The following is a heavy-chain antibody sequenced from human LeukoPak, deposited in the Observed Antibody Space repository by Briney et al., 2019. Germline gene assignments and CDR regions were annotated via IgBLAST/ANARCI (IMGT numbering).Heavy chain of an antibody. V-gene: IGHV3-53*01. J-gene: IGHJ3*02. D-gene: IGHD3-22*01. CDR2: IYSDNT. CDR3: ARERSSGYNDAFDI. CDR1: GLTVSTNY. Sequence: GGSLRLSCAASGLTVSTNYMSWVRQAPGKGLEWVSFIYSDNTHYSDSVKGRFTISRDNSKNTLYLQMNSLRAEDTAVYYCARERSSGYNDAFDIWGQGTMVTVSS.